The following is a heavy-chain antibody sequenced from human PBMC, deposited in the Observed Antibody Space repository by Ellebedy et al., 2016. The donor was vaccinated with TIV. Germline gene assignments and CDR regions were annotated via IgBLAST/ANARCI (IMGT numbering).Heavy chain of an antibody. D-gene: IGHD3-16*01. Sequence: GESLKISXKGSGYSFTSYWIGWVRQMPGKGLEWMGIIYPGDSDTRYSPSFQGQVTISADKSISTAYLQWSSLKASDTAMYYCAREGGGGYYYYGMDVWGQGTTVTVSS. J-gene: IGHJ6*02. CDR1: GYSFTSYW. V-gene: IGHV5-51*01. CDR3: AREGGGGYYYYGMDV. CDR2: IYPGDSDT.